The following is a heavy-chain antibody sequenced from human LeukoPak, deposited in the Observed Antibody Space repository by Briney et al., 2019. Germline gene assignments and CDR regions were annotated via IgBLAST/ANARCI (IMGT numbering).Heavy chain of an antibody. V-gene: IGHV4-39*01. CDR2: IYYSGST. CDR3: ARDRACSNGVCSYSDY. Sequence: PSETLSLTCIVSGGSISSTTYYWGWIRQPPGKGLEWIGSIYYSGSTWYNPSLKSRVTVSADTSKSRFSLKLTSVTAADTAVYYCARDRACSNGVCSYSDYWGQGTVVTVSS. J-gene: IGHJ4*02. CDR1: GGSISSTTYY. D-gene: IGHD2-8*01.